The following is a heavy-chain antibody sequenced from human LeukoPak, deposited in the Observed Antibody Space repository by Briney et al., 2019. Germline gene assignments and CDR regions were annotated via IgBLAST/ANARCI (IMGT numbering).Heavy chain of an antibody. J-gene: IGHJ4*02. CDR3: SRVAPSCSTNY. CDR2: INSGSTSI. CDR1: GFTFSTST. D-gene: IGHD3-10*02. V-gene: IGHV3-21*01. Sequence: GGSLRLSSGHPGFTFSTSTVECVSQAPGKGLQWVSSINSGSTSIYYADSVKGRFTISRDNTKNSLYLQMNSLRAEDTAVYYCSRVAPSCSTNYWSQGTLVTVSS.